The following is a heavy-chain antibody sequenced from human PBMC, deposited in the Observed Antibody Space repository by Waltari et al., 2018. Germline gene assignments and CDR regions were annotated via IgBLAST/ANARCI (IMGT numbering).Heavy chain of an antibody. CDR1: GDFISSSY. Sequence: QVQLQESGPGLVKPSETLSLTCTFSGDFISSSYWSWLRQPPGKGLEWGGYIYTSGSTNYNPSLNRRLTILLDTSKDQFSLKLGSVTAADTAVYYCARASAYYTIDYWGQGTLVTVSS. CDR2: IYTSGST. V-gene: IGHV4-4*09. D-gene: IGHD3-3*01. J-gene: IGHJ4*02. CDR3: ARASAYYTIDY.